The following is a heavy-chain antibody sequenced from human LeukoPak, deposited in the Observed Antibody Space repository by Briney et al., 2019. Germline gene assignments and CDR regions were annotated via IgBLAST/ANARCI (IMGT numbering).Heavy chain of an antibody. V-gene: IGHV4-39*07. J-gene: IGHJ4*02. CDR2: IYYSGST. CDR1: GGSISSSSYY. CDR3: ARSVDIVATRRFDY. Sequence: PSETLSLTCTVSGGSISSSSYYWGWIRQPPGKGLEWIGSIYYSGSTYYNPSLKSRVTISVDTSKNQFSLKLSSVTAADTAVYYCARSVDIVATRRFDYWGQGTLVTVSS. D-gene: IGHD5-12*01.